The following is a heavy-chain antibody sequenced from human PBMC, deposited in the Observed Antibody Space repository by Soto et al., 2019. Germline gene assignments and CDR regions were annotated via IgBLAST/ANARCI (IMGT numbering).Heavy chain of an antibody. CDR3: ARHRRNVVVWVGESTHPFDNWFAP. Sequence: SETLSLTCTVSGGSISSSSYFWGWIRQPPGKGLEWIGSIYYSGSTYYNPSLKSRVTISVDTSKNHFSLKLNSVTAADTAVYYCARHRRNVVVWVGESTHPFDNWFAPWGQGTLVTVSS. J-gene: IGHJ5*02. V-gene: IGHV4-39*01. CDR1: GGSISSSSYF. D-gene: IGHD3-10*01. CDR2: IYYSGST.